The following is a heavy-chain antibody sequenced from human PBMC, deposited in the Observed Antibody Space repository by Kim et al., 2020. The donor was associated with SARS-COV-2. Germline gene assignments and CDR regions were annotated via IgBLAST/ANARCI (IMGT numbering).Heavy chain of an antibody. Sequence: SVKVSCKASGGTFSSYAISWVRQAPGQGLEWMGGIIPIFGTANYAQKFQGRVTITADESTSTAYMELSSLRSEDTAVYYCARSYGSGSYDRIYAFDIWGQGTMVTVSS. CDR1: GGTFSSYA. J-gene: IGHJ3*02. CDR3: ARSYGSGSYDRIYAFDI. D-gene: IGHD3-10*01. V-gene: IGHV1-69*13. CDR2: IIPIFGTA.